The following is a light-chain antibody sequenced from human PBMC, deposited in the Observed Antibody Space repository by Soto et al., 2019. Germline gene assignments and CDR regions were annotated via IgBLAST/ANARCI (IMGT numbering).Light chain of an antibody. J-gene: IGKJ2*01. CDR1: QGISSY. V-gene: IGKV1-8*01. CDR3: QQYLSYPYT. CDR2: AAA. Sequence: AIRMTQSPSSCSASTGDRVTITCRASQGISSYLAWYQQKPGKAPKLLIYAAATLQRGAPSRFSASGSGTDFTLTISRLQSEDFATYYCQQYLSYPYTFGQGTKLEI.